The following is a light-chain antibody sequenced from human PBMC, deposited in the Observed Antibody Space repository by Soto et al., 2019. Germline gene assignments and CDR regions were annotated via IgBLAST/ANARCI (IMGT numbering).Light chain of an antibody. V-gene: IGKV3D-15*01. CDR3: QQYNNWPPVYT. CDR1: QSISNK. Sequence: EIVMTQSPVTLSVSPGDRATLSSRASQSISNKVAWYQQRPGQSPRLLIYDASTRATGIPARFSGSGSVTEFTLTISSLQSEDFAVYFCQQYNNWPPVYTFGQGTKLDIK. J-gene: IGKJ2*01. CDR2: DAS.